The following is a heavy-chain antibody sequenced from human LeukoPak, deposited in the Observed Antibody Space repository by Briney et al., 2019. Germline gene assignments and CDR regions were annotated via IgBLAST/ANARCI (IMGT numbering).Heavy chain of an antibody. J-gene: IGHJ4*02. CDR3: ARVPKYQLLSDILSYFDY. CDR1: GYTFTSYG. Sequence: ASVKVSCKASGYTFTSYGISWVRQAPGQGLEWMGWISAYNGNTNYAQKLQGRVTMTTDTSTSTAYMELRSLRSDDTAVYYCARVPKYQLLSDILSYFDYWGQGTLVTVSS. CDR2: ISAYNGNT. V-gene: IGHV1-18*01. D-gene: IGHD2-2*01.